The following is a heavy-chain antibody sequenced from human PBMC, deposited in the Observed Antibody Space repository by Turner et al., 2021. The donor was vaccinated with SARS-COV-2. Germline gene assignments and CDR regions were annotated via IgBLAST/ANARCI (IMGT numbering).Heavy chain of an antibody. CDR1: GFTFSSYG. J-gene: IGHJ4*02. Sequence: QVQLMESGGGVVQPGRSLSLSCAASGFTFSSYGMHWVRQAPGKGLEWVAVTSYDGSNKYYADSVKGRFTISRDNSKNTLYLQMNSLRAEDTAVYYCAKQQGLYSNPMYYFDYWGQGTLVTVSS. CDR3: AKQQGLYSNPMYYFDY. V-gene: IGHV3-30*18. D-gene: IGHD4-4*01. CDR2: TSYDGSNK.